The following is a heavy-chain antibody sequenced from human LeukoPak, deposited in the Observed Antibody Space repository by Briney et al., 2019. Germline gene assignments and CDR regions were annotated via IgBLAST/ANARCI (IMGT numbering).Heavy chain of an antibody. CDR1: GFTFSSYE. D-gene: IGHD3-9*01. Sequence: GGSLRLSCAASGFTFSSYEMNWVRQAPGKGLEWVSYISSSGSTIYYADSVKGRFTISRDNAKNSLYLQMNSLRAEDTAVYYCARAQPDQNYYHILTGYYPTFCFDYWGQGTLVTVSS. CDR3: ARAQPDQNYYHILTGYYPTFCFDY. CDR2: ISSSGSTI. V-gene: IGHV3-48*03. J-gene: IGHJ4*02.